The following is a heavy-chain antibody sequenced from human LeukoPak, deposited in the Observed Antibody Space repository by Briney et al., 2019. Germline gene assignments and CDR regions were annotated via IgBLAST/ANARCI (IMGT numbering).Heavy chain of an antibody. J-gene: IGHJ6*03. CDR2: IYYSGST. Sequence: SETLSLTCTVSGGSISSYYWSWIRQPPGKGLECIGYIYYSGSTNYNPSLKSRVTISVDTSKNQFSLKLSSVTAADTAVYYCARDSPDCSGGSCYPYYYYYYMDVCGKGTTVTVSS. D-gene: IGHD2-15*01. V-gene: IGHV4-59*01. CDR3: ARDSPDCSGGSCYPYYYYYYMDV. CDR1: GGSISSYY.